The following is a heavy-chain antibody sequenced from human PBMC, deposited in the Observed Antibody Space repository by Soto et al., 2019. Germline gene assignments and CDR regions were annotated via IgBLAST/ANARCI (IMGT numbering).Heavy chain of an antibody. CDR2: TYFRGNT. D-gene: IGHD3-22*01. CDR3: AREGGSYDSGGYLIRGGFDI. J-gene: IGHJ3*02. CDR1: GDSISRIVYY. Sequence: QVQLQESGPGLVKPSQTLFLTCSVSGDSISRIVYYWTWIRQHPDQGLEWIGKTYFRGNTYYSPSLKSRLTISVDTSKNQFSLKLTSVTAADTAVYYCAREGGSYDSGGYLIRGGFDIGGQGTMVTVSS. V-gene: IGHV4-31*03.